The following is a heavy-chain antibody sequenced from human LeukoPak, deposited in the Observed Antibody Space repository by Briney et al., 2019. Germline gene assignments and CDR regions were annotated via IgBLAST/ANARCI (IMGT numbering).Heavy chain of an antibody. Sequence: PGGSLRLSCAASGFTFSSYAMHWVRQAPGKGLEWVAVISYDGSNKYYADSVKGRFTISRDNSKNTLYLQMNSLRAEDTAVYYCARETNSGYDYLGGNYYYYGMDVWGQGTTVTVSS. D-gene: IGHD5-12*01. V-gene: IGHV3-30-3*01. J-gene: IGHJ6*02. CDR3: ARETNSGYDYLGGNYYYYGMDV. CDR2: ISYDGSNK. CDR1: GFTFSSYA.